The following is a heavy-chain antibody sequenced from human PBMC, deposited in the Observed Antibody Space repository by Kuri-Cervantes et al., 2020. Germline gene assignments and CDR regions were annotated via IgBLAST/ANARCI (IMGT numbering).Heavy chain of an antibody. V-gene: IGHV4-34*01. CDR1: GGSFSDYY. D-gene: IGHD3-3*01. CDR2: INHSGST. CDR3: ARAPREWGSYYYMDV. Sequence: SETLSLTCAVYGGSFSDYYWSWIRQPPGKGLEWIGEINHSGSTNYNPSLKSRVTISVDTSKNQFSLELSSVTAADTAVYYCARAPREWGSYYYMDVWGKGTTVTVSS. J-gene: IGHJ6*03.